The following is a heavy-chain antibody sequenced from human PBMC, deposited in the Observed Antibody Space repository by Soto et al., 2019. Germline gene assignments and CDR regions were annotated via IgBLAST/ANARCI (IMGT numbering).Heavy chain of an antibody. CDR3: ARVCGYSYDYFDY. CDR2: ISYDGSNK. CDR1: GFTFSSYA. Sequence: QVQLVESGGGVVQPGRSLRLSCAASGFTFSSYAMHWVRQAPGKGLEWVAVISYDGSNKYYADSVKGRFTISRDNSKNPLYLQMNSLRAEDTAVYYCARVCGYSYDYFDYWGQGTLVTVSS. D-gene: IGHD5-18*01. J-gene: IGHJ4*02. V-gene: IGHV3-30-3*01.